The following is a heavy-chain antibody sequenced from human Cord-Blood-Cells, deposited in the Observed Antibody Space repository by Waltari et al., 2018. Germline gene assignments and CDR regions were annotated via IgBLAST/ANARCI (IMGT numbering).Heavy chain of an antibody. CDR1: GLTFSSYR. J-gene: IGHJ2*01. CDR2: IKQDGSEK. Sequence: EVQLVESGGGLVQPGGSLRLSCAASGLTFSSYRLSWVGQAPARGLGWGANIKQDGSEKYYVDSVKRRVTISRDNAKNSLYLQMNSLRAEDTAVYYCARDNRGYCSGGSCYSVDWYFDLWGRGTLVTVSS. V-gene: IGHV3-7*01. D-gene: IGHD2-15*01. CDR3: ARDNRGYCSGGSCYSVDWYFDL.